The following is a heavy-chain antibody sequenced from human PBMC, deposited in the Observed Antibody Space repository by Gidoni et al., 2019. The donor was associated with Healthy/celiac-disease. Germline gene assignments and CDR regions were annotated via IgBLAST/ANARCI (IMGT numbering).Heavy chain of an antibody. V-gene: IGHV3-48*03. CDR3: ARDMVKIDAFDI. J-gene: IGHJ3*02. D-gene: IGHD3-10*01. CDR2: ISSSGSTI. Sequence: EVQLVESGGGLVQPGGSLRLSCAASGFTFSSYEMNWVRQAPGKGLEWVSYISSSGSTIYYADSVKGRFTISRDNAKNSLYLQMNSLRAEDTAVYYCARDMVKIDAFDIWGQGTMVTVSS. CDR1: GFTFSSYE.